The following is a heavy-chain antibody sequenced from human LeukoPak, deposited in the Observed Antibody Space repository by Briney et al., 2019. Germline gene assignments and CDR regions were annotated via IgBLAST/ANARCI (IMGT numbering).Heavy chain of an antibody. V-gene: IGHV1-2*02. CDR3: ARAQYYDSSGYYYYYMDV. D-gene: IGHD3-22*01. CDR1: GYTFTSYD. J-gene: IGHJ6*03. CDR2: INPNSGGT. Sequence: ASVKVSCKASGYTFTSYDINWVRQATGQGLEWMGWINPNSGGTNYAQKFQGRVTMTRDTSISTAYMELSRLRSDDTAVYYCARAQYYDSSGYYYYYMDVWGKGTTVTVSS.